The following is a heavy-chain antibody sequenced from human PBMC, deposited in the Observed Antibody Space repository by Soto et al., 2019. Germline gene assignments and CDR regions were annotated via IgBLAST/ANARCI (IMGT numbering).Heavy chain of an antibody. CDR3: ASTYYDFWSGYRGLGAFDI. J-gene: IGHJ3*02. CDR1: GGSISSGGYS. CDR2: IYHSGST. V-gene: IGHV4-30-2*01. D-gene: IGHD3-3*01. Sequence: QLQLLESGSGLVKPSQTLSLTCAVSGGSISSGGYSWSWIRQPPGKGLEWIGYIYHSGSTYYNPSLKSRVTISVDRSKNQFSLKLSSVTAADTAVYYCASTYYDFWSGYRGLGAFDIWGQGTMVTVSS.